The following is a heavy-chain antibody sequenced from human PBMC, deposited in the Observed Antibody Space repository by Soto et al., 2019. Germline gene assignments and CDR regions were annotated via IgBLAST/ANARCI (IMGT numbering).Heavy chain of an antibody. V-gene: IGHV3-23*01. J-gene: IGHJ4*02. CDR2: ITGSGDKT. CDR3: ARDCSSSSCSVWRY. Sequence: EVQLLESGGNLVQPGGSLRLSCAASGFSLKNYAMTLVRQAPGKGLEWVSGITGSGDKTYYADSVKGRFIISRDNSENTLYLQMNSLRAEDTALYYCARDCSSSSCSVWRYWGQGTQVTVSS. CDR1: GFSLKNYA. D-gene: IGHD2-2*01.